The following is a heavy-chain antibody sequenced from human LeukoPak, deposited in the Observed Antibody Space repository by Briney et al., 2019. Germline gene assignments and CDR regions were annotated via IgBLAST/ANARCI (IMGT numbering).Heavy chain of an antibody. CDR1: GFTFSSYA. J-gene: IGHJ4*02. CDR3: ARDSASGSGSYWSHCDY. CDR2: ISYDGSGK. V-gene: IGHV3-30*01. Sequence: GGSLRLSCAASGFTFSSYAMHWVRQAPGKGLEWVAVISYDGSGKDFADSVKGRFTISRDNSKNTLYLQMNGLRAEDTAVYYCARDSASGSGSYWSHCDYWGQGILVTVSP. D-gene: IGHD1-26*01.